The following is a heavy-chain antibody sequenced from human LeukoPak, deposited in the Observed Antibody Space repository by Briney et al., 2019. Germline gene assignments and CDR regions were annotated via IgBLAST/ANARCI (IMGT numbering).Heavy chain of an antibody. CDR1: GFTFSSNA. J-gene: IGHJ4*02. Sequence: GGSLRLSCVAFGFTFSSNAMYWVRQAPGKGLEWVSVISYDGSDKYYADSVKGRFTISRDSSKNTLCLQMNSLRAEDTAVYHCARARSDSRGWYEFDYWGQGTLVTVSS. V-gene: IGHV3-30*03. CDR3: ARARSDSRGWYEFDY. CDR2: ISYDGSDK. D-gene: IGHD6-19*01.